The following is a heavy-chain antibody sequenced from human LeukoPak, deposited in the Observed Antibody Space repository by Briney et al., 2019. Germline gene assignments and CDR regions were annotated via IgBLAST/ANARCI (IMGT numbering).Heavy chain of an antibody. V-gene: IGHV3-53*01. D-gene: IGHD3-3*01. CDR2: FYSGGSA. CDR3: AKDGRSGAPFDR. J-gene: IGHJ4*02. CDR1: GFTVAANY. Sequence: GGSLRLSCSVSGFTVAANYMTWVRQAPGKGLEWVSVFYSGGSAYYADSVKGRFTISRDNSKNTLYLQMNSLRVEDTATYYCAKDGRSGAPFDRWGQGTVLTVSS.